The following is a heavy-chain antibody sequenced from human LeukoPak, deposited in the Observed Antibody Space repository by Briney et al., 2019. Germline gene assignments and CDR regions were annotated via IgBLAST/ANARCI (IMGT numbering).Heavy chain of an antibody. J-gene: IGHJ4*02. Sequence: GGSLRLSCAASGFTVSSNYMSWVRQAAGKGLEWVSVIYSGGSTYYADSVKGRFTISRDNSKNTLYLQMNSLRAEDTAVYYCARATVTTVPDSWGRGTLVTVSS. CDR2: IYSGGST. V-gene: IGHV3-66*01. CDR1: GFTVSSNY. D-gene: IGHD4-17*01. CDR3: ARATVTTVPDS.